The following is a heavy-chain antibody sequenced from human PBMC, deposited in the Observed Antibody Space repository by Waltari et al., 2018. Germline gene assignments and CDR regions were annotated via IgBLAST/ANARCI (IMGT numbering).Heavy chain of an antibody. J-gene: IGHJ5*02. CDR2: FIPTFGTA. D-gene: IGHD6-13*01. CDR1: GGNFSSYA. CDR3: AREVQQLVLVWFDP. Sequence: QVQLVQSGAEVKKPGSSVKVSCKASGGNFSSYAISWVRQAPGQGLEWMGGFIPTFGTANYERKSQGRVTITADESTSTAYMELSSRGSEDTAVYYCAREVQQLVLVWFDPWGQGTLVTVSS. V-gene: IGHV1-69*12.